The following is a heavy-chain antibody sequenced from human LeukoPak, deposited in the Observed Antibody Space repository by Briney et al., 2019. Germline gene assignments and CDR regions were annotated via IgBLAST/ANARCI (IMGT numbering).Heavy chain of an antibody. D-gene: IGHD2-21*01. V-gene: IGHV3-53*01. CDR2: ISVSGNT. J-gene: IGHJ4*02. CDR3: AKAPVTTCSGAYCYPFDY. CDR1: GFTVSSNY. Sequence: GGSLRLSCAASGFTVSSNYMSWVRQAPGKGLEWVSAISVSGNTYHADSVKGRLTISRDSSKNTLYLQMNRLRAEDAAVYYCAKAPVTTCSGAYCYPFDYWGQGTLVTVSS.